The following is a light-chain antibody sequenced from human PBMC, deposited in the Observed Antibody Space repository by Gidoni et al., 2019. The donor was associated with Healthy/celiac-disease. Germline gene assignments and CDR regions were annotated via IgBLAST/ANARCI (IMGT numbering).Light chain of an antibody. Sequence: DIVMTQSPDSLAVSLGERATINCKSSQSVLYSSNNKNYLAWYQQKPGQPPKLLIYWASTRESGVPDRFSGSGSGTDFTLTISSLQAEDVAVYYCQQYYSTPTFAQGARLGIK. CDR1: QSVLYSSNNKNY. CDR3: QQYYSTPT. J-gene: IGKJ5*01. CDR2: WAS. V-gene: IGKV4-1*01.